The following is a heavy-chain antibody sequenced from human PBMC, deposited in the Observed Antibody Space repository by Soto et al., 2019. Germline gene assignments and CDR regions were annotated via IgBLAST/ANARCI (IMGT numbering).Heavy chain of an antibody. CDR1: GFTFTSSA. J-gene: IGHJ4*02. V-gene: IGHV1-58*01. CDR3: AAGLNYYDSSGYVDY. Sequence: GASVKVSCKASGFTFTSSAVQWVRQARGQRLEWIGWIVVGSGNTNYAQKFQERVTITGDMSTSTAYMELSSLRSEDTAVYYCAAGLNYYDSSGYVDYWGQGTLVTVSS. D-gene: IGHD3-22*01. CDR2: IVVGSGNT.